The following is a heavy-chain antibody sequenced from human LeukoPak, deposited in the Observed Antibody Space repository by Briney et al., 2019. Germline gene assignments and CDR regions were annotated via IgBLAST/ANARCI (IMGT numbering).Heavy chain of an antibody. CDR3: ARVFGGYSFIYYYYYMDV. J-gene: IGHJ6*03. V-gene: IGHV1-18*01. CDR2: ISAYNGNT. D-gene: IGHD5-18*01. CDR1: GYTFTSYG. Sequence: GASVKVSCKASGYTFTSYGISWVRQAPGQGLEWMGWISAYNGNTNYAQKLQGRVNMTTDTSTSTAYMELRSLRSDDTAVYYCARVFGGYSFIYYYYYMDVWGKGTTVTVSS.